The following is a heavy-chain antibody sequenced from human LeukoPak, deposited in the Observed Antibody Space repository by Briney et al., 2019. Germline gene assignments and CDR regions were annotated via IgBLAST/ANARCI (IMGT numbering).Heavy chain of an antibody. J-gene: IGHJ3*02. Sequence: PGGSLRLSCAASGFTFISYTMYWVRQAPGRGLEWVAVISFDGSNKYYADSVKGRFTISRDNSKNTLYLQMNSLRAEDTAIYYCAKVEWPDAFSIWGQGTMVTVSS. CDR1: GFTFISYT. V-gene: IGHV3-30-3*01. CDR2: ISFDGSNK. CDR3: AKVEWPDAFSI. D-gene: IGHD3-3*01.